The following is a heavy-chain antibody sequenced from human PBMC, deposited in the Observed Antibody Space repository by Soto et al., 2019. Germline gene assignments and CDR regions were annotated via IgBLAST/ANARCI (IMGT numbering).Heavy chain of an antibody. CDR2: INDGNGNT. D-gene: IGHD2-15*01. CDR3: ARDLGGWHDY. J-gene: IGHJ4*02. V-gene: IGHV1-3*01. CDR1: GYTFTSYA. Sequence: VQLVQSGAEVKKPGASVKVSCKASGYTFTSYAMHWVRQAPGQRLEWMGWINDGNGNTKYSQKFQGRVTITRDTSASTAYMELSSLRSEDTAVYYCARDLGGWHDYWGQGTLVTVSS.